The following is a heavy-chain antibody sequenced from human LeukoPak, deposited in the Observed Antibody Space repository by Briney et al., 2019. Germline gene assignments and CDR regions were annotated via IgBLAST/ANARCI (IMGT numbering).Heavy chain of an antibody. J-gene: IGHJ4*02. V-gene: IGHV1-69*13. Sequence: SVKVSCKASGGTFSSYAISWVRQAPGQGLEWMGGIIPIFGTANYAQKFQGRVTITADESTSTAYMELSSLRSEDTAVYYCARGGQLGYCSSTSCYRGDYWGQGTLVTVSS. CDR2: IIPIFGTA. CDR3: ARGGQLGYCSSTSCYRGDY. CDR1: GGTFSSYA. D-gene: IGHD2-2*01.